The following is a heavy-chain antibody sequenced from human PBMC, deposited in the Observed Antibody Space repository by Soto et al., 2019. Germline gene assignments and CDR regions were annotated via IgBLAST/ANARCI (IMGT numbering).Heavy chain of an antibody. J-gene: IGHJ5*02. D-gene: IGHD3-9*01. Sequence: SETLSLTCAVYGGSFSGYYWSWIRQPPGKGLEWIGEINHSGSTNYNPSLKSRVTISVDTSKNQFSLKLSSVTAADTAVYYCARGVLRCFGWLSRSLYTWFEPRAQRTPVTVSS. CDR1: GGSFSGYY. CDR2: INHSGST. CDR3: ARGVLRCFGWLSRSLYTWFEP. V-gene: IGHV4-34*01.